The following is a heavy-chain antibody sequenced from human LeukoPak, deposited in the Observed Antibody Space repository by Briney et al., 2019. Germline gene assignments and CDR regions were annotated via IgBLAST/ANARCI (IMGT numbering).Heavy chain of an antibody. CDR3: VKSRGDSSGSLDY. J-gene: IGHJ4*02. Sequence: GASVRVSSAASGYTFTVYYMHCVRQAPGQGRGWMGWINPNSGGTNYAQKFQGWVTTTRDTSISTAYMELSRLRSDGTAVYYCVKSRGDSSGSLDYWGQGTLVTVSS. CDR2: INPNSGGT. CDR1: GYTFTVYY. D-gene: IGHD3-22*01. V-gene: IGHV1-2*04.